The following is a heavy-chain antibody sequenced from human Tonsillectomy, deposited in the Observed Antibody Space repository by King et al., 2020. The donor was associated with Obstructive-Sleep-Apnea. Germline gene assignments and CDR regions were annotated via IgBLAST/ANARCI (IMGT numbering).Heavy chain of an antibody. V-gene: IGHV1-8*01. CDR1: GYTFTTYD. CDR2: MNPNSGNT. Sequence: VQLVQSGAEVKKPGASVKVSCKASGYTFTTYDINWVRQATGQGLEWMGWMNPNSGNTGSVQKFQGRVTMTRDTSISTAYMELSSLRSDDTAVYYCATSKYYYNSSGFYWNYWGRGTLVAVSS. CDR3: ATSKYYYNSSGFYWNY. D-gene: IGHD3-22*01. J-gene: IGHJ4*02.